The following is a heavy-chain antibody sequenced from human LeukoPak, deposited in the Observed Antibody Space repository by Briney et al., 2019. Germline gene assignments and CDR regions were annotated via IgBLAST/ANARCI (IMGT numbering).Heavy chain of an antibody. V-gene: IGHV1-8*01. CDR3: ARGPMTNQYFQH. Sequence: GASVKVSCKASGYSFTSYDINWVRQPTGQGLVWMGWMNPNSGNTGYAQKFQGRVTMTRNTSISTAYMELSSLRSDDTAVYYCARGPMTNQYFQHWGQGSQVTVSS. J-gene: IGHJ1*01. CDR1: GYSFTSYD. CDR2: MNPNSGNT. D-gene: IGHD4-11*01.